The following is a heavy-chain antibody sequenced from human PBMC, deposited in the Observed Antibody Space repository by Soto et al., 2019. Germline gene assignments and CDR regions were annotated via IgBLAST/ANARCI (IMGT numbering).Heavy chain of an antibody. V-gene: IGHV5-51*01. Sequence: GESLQISCKVSGYMFSNYWIGWVRQMSGKGLEWMGTIYPRDSDTRYSPAFQDQVTISADTSSNTAYLQWSSLKASDTAIYYCERRSFSQGLEIWSQGTSITVS. CDR3: ERRSFSQGLEI. CDR2: IYPRDSDT. CDR1: GYMFSNYW. J-gene: IGHJ6*02. D-gene: IGHD3-3*01.